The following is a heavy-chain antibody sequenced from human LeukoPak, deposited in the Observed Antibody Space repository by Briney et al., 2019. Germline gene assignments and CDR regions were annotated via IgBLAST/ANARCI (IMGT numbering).Heavy chain of an antibody. CDR1: GYTFTSYD. Sequence: GASVKVSCKASGYTFTSYDINWVRQATGQGLEWMGWMNPNSGNTGYAQKFQGRVTMTRNTSISTAYMELSSLRSEDTAVYYCARGVGPDFWSAPPPERSSYRDVGGKGPTVPVSS. J-gene: IGHJ6*03. V-gene: IGHV1-8*01. D-gene: IGHD3-3*01. CDR3: ARGVGPDFWSAPPPERSSYRDV. CDR2: MNPNSGNT.